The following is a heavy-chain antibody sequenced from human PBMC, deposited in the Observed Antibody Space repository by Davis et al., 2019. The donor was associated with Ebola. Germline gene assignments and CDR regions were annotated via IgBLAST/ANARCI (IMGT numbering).Heavy chain of an antibody. D-gene: IGHD3-9*01. CDR3: ARGRHYYDVLTGYDY. J-gene: IGHJ4*02. CDR1: GYSFTSYW. V-gene: IGHV5-10-1*04. Sequence: GESLKISCKGSGYSFTSYWISWVRQMPGKGLEWLGRIDPSDSYTNYSPSFQGQVTISADKSISTAYLQWSSLKASDTAMYYCARGRHYYDVLTGYDYWGQGTLVTVSS. CDR2: IDPSDSYT.